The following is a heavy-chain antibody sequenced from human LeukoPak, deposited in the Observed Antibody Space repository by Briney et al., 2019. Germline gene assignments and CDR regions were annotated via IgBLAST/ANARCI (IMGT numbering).Heavy chain of an antibody. J-gene: IGHJ1*01. CDR1: GFTFSSYE. CDR3: ARDEYSSGWY. Sequence: GGSLRLSCAASGFTFSSYEMNWVRQAPGKGLEWVSYINSGGSTVYYADSVKGRFTISRDNAKNSLYPQMNSLRAEDTAVYYCARDEYSSGWYLGQGTLVTVSS. V-gene: IGHV3-48*03. D-gene: IGHD6-19*01. CDR2: INSGGSTV.